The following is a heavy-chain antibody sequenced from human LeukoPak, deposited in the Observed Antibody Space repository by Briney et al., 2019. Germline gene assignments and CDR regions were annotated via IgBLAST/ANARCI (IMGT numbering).Heavy chain of an antibody. CDR3: AREVGGQIDY. Sequence: SETLSLTCTVSGGSISSYYWSWIRQPPGKGLEWIGYIYYSGSTYYNPSLKSRVTISVDTSKNQFSLKLSSVTAADTAVYYCAREVGGQIDYWGQGTLVTVSS. CDR1: GGSISSYY. J-gene: IGHJ4*02. CDR2: IYYSGST. D-gene: IGHD1-26*01. V-gene: IGHV4-59*01.